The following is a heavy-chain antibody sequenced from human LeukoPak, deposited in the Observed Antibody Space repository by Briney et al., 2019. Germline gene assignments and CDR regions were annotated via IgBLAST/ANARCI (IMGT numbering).Heavy chain of an antibody. D-gene: IGHD6-19*01. CDR2: INPNSGGS. CDR3: ARDKEGSSGWYGNYYYYGMDV. J-gene: IGHJ6*02. Sequence: GASVKVSCKASGDTFTGYYMHWVRQAPGQGLEWMGWINPNSGGSDYTQKFQGRVTMTRDTSMSTVYMELSSLRSEDTAVYYCARDKEGSSGWYGNYYYYGMDVWGQGTTVTVSS. V-gene: IGHV1-2*02. CDR1: GDTFTGYY.